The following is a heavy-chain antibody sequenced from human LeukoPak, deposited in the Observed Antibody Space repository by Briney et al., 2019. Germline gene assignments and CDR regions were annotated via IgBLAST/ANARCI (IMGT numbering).Heavy chain of an antibody. CDR3: ARSLGSEGYFDY. J-gene: IGHJ4*02. CDR1: GFTFSSYG. V-gene: IGHV3-33*01. Sequence: GSLRLSCAASGFTFSSYGMHWVRQAPGKGLEWVAVIWYDGSNKYYADSVKGRFTISRDNSKNTLYLQMNSLRAEDTAVYYCARSLGSEGYFDYWGQGTLVTVSS. CDR2: IWYDGSNK. D-gene: IGHD3-10*01.